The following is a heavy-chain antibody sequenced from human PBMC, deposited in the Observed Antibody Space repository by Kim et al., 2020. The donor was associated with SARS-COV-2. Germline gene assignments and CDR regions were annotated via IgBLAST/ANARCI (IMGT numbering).Heavy chain of an antibody. J-gene: IGHJ6*02. D-gene: IGHD3-3*01. CDR1: GFTFSSYS. Sequence: GGSLRLSCAASGFTFSSYSMNWVRQAPGKGLEWVSSISSSSSYIYYADSVKGRFTISRDNAKNSLYLQMNSLRAEDTAVYYCARVSYDFWSGYLDVWGQGTTVTVSS. CDR2: ISSSSSYI. CDR3: ARVSYDFWSGYLDV. V-gene: IGHV3-21*01.